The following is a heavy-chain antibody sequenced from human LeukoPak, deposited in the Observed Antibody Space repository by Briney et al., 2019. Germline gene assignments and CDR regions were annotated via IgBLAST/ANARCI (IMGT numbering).Heavy chain of an antibody. V-gene: IGHV3-23*01. Sequence: GGPLRLSCAASGFTFSSYDMSWVRQAPGKGLEWVSAISGSGGSTYYADSVKGRFTISRDNSKNTLYLQMNSLRAEDTAVYYCAKDHAATHYYFDYWGQGTLVTVSS. CDR1: GFTFSSYD. D-gene: IGHD6-13*01. J-gene: IGHJ4*02. CDR2: ISGSGGST. CDR3: AKDHAATHYYFDY.